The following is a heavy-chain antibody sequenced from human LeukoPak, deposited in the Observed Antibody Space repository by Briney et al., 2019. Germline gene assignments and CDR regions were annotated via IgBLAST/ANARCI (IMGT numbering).Heavy chain of an antibody. CDR2: ISGSGRST. Sequence: GGSLRLSCAASGFTFSSYTMSWVRQAPGKGLEWVSDISGSGRSTYFADSVKGRFTISRDNSKNTLYLQMKSLRAEDTAVYYCARVPPTMVSYHYYMDVWGKGTTVTVSS. D-gene: IGHD3-10*01. CDR3: ARVPPTMVSYHYYMDV. V-gene: IGHV3-23*01. J-gene: IGHJ6*03. CDR1: GFTFSSYT.